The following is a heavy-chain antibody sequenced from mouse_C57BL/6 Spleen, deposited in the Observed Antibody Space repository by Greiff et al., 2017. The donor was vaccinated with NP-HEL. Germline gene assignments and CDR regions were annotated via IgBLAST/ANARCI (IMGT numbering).Heavy chain of an antibody. CDR1: GFNIKDDY. V-gene: IGHV14-4*01. J-gene: IGHJ2*01. D-gene: IGHD1-1*01. CDR2: IDPENGDT. Sequence: EVQLQQSGAELVRPGASVKLSCTASGFNIKDDYMHWVKHRPEQGLEWIGWIDPENGDTEYASKFQGKATITADTSSNTAYLQLSSLTSEDTAVYYCTPLYYYGPFDYWGQGTTLTVSS. CDR3: TPLYYYGPFDY.